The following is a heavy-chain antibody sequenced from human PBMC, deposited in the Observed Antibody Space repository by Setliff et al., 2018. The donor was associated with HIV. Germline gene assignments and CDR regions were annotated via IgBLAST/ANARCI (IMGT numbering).Heavy chain of an antibody. V-gene: IGHV1-2*06. J-gene: IGHJ4*02. D-gene: IGHD6-13*01. Sequence: ASVKVSCKASGYTFTDYYMHWVRQAPGQGLEWMGRINPNSGGTNYVQKFQGRVTMTRDTSINTAYMELSRLRSDDTAVYYCARGVKGIAATGKYYFDYWGQGTLVTASS. CDR2: INPNSGGT. CDR1: GYTFTDYY. CDR3: ARGVKGIAATGKYYFDY.